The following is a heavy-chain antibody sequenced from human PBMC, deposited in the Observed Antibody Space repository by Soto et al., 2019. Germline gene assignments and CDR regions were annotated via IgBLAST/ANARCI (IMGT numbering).Heavy chain of an antibody. CDR1: DGSISGGRHS. CDR3: AREIMTLNNDWYFDL. V-gene: IGHV4-30-4*01. CDR2: ILDSGST. J-gene: IGHJ2*01. D-gene: IGHD2-8*01. Sequence: QVQLQESGPGLIKPSETLSLTCTVSDGSISGGRHSWSWIRQLPGKGLELIGYILDSGSTYYNPSLRRRLSRSVDTSKNQFSLRLPSVTAADTAVYYCAREIMTLNNDWYFDLWGRGTLFTFSS.